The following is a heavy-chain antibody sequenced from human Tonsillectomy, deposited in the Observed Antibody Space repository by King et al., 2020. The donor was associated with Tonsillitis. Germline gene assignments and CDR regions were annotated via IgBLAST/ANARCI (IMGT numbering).Heavy chain of an antibody. Sequence: VQLVESGGGLVQPGGSLRLSCAASGFTFRSNAMSWVRQAPGKGLEWVSVISGSGGSTYYADSVKGRFTISRDNSKNTLYLQMNSLRAEDTAVYYCAKIGARITMVRGVPDYYYYGMDVWGQGTTVTVSS. CDR2: ISGSGGST. J-gene: IGHJ6*02. CDR3: AKIGARITMVRGVPDYYYYGMDV. CDR1: GFTFRSNA. V-gene: IGHV3-23*04. D-gene: IGHD3-10*01.